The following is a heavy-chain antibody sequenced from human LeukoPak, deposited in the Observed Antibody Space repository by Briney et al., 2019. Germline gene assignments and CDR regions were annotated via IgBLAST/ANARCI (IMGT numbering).Heavy chain of an antibody. CDR3: ARQTGSGLFILL. CDR2: IYYSGST. CDR1: GGSISSYY. J-gene: IGHJ4*02. D-gene: IGHD3/OR15-3a*01. V-gene: IGHV4-59*01. Sequence: SETLSLTCTVSGGSISSYYWSWIRQPPGKGLEWIGYIYYSGSTNYNPSLKSRVTISVDTSKNQFSLKLSSVTAADTAVYYCARQTGSGLFILLGGQGTLVTVSS.